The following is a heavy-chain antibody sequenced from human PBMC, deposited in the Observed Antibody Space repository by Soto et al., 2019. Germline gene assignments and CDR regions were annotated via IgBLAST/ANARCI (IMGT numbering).Heavy chain of an antibody. CDR2: IYPGDSDT. V-gene: IGHV5-51*03. CDR3: ARRDYDFWSGYHGERSAFDI. J-gene: IGHJ3*02. D-gene: IGHD3-3*01. CDR1: GYSFTSYW. Sequence: EVQLVQSGAEVKKPGESLKISCKGSGYSFTSYWIGWVRQMPGKGLEWMGIIYPGDSDTRYSPSFQGQVTISADKSISTAYLQWSSLKASDTAMYYCARRDYDFWSGYHGERSAFDIWGQGTMVTVSS.